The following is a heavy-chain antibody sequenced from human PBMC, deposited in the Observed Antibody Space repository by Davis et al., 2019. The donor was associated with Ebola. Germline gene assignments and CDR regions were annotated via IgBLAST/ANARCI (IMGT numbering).Heavy chain of an antibody. V-gene: IGHV4-31*11. J-gene: IGHJ4*02. Sequence: SETLSLTCAVSGGSISSAGYYWSWIRQHPGKGLEWIGYIYYGGNTSYNPSLKSRLTISVDASKNQFSLKLSSVTAADTAVYYCARGQGVALNYWGQGTLVTVSS. CDR2: IYYGGNT. CDR3: ARGQGVALNY. CDR1: GGSISSAGYY. D-gene: IGHD2-15*01.